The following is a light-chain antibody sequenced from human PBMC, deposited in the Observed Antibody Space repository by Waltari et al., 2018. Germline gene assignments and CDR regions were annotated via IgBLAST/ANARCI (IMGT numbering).Light chain of an antibody. CDR1: QDIRKY. V-gene: IGKV1-33*01. CDR2: DAS. CDR3: QQYESLPLT. J-gene: IGKJ4*01. Sequence: DIQMTQSPSSLSASVGDRVTITCQASQDIRKYLSWYQQKPGKAPKLLIYDASNLETGVPSRFSGRGSGTYFTFTISSLQPEDVATYDCQQYESLPLTFGGGTKVEVK.